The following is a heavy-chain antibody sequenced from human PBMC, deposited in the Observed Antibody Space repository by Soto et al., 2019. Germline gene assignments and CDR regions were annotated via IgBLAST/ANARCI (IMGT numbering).Heavy chain of an antibody. D-gene: IGHD3-10*01. CDR2: ISPSGDCT. CDR1: LFTFSSYS. Sequence: GGSLRLSCTASLFTFSSYSRNLVLHSPGEGLEYVSSISPSGDCTYYANSVKGRFTISRDNSKNTLYLQMGSLRGEDTAVYYCARDGPYYYASRMDVWGQGTTVTVSS. CDR3: ARDGPYYYASRMDV. V-gene: IGHV3-64*01. J-gene: IGHJ6*02.